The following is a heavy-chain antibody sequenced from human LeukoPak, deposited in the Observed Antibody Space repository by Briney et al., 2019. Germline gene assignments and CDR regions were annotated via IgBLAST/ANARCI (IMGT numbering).Heavy chain of an antibody. Sequence: ASVKVSCKASGYTFTSYYMHWVRQAPGQGLEWMGIINPSGGSTSYAQKFQGRVTMTRDTSTSTVYMELSSLRSEDTAVYYCARDERSTSCYGCNWFDPWGQGTLVTVSS. D-gene: IGHD2-2*01. V-gene: IGHV1-46*01. CDR3: ARDERSTSCYGCNWFDP. CDR1: GYTFTSYY. CDR2: INPSGGST. J-gene: IGHJ5*02.